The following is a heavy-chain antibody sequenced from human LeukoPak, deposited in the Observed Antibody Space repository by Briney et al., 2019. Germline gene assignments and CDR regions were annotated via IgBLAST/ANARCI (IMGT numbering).Heavy chain of an antibody. V-gene: IGHV4-30-4*08. J-gene: IGHJ6*02. CDR1: GGSISSGDYY. Sequence: SQTLSLTCTVSGGSISSGDYYWSWIRQPPGKGLEWIGYMYYSGSTYYNPSLKSRVTISEDTSKNQFSLKLSSVTAADTAVYYCARHAGYYGLDVWGQGTTVTVSS. CDR2: MYYSGST. CDR3: ARHAGYYGLDV.